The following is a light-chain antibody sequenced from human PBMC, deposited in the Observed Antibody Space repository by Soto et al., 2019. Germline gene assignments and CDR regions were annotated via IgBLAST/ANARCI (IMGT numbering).Light chain of an antibody. J-gene: IGKJ1*01. V-gene: IGKV3-20*01. CDR3: QQYGSSGT. CDR2: GAS. Sequence: EIVMTQSPATLSVSPGERATLSCMASQSVSNNYLAWYQQKPGQAPRLLIYGASNRATGIPDRFSGSGSGTDFTLTISRLESEDFAVYYCQQYGSSGTFGQGTKVDIK. CDR1: QSVSNNY.